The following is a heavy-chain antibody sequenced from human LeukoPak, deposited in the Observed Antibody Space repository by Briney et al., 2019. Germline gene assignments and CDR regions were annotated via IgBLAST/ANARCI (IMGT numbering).Heavy chain of an antibody. CDR1: GFTLNNYW. Sequence: GGSLILYCPASGFTLNNYWMHLVRQAPGKGLVWVSRIKSDGSTTHYPDSVRGRFPISRDNHKNTLPLPILSLRAEHTPLFYCGKGSGINHYHWFDPWGQGTLVTVSS. CDR3: GKGSGINHYHWFDP. V-gene: IGHV3-74*01. D-gene: IGHD1-14*01. J-gene: IGHJ5*02. CDR2: IKSDGSTT.